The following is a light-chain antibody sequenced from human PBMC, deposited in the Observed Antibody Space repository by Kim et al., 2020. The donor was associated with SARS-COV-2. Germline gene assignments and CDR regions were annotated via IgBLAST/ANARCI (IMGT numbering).Light chain of an antibody. V-gene: IGLV2-23*02. CDR3: CSYAGSSTSV. CDR2: EVS. CDR1: SSDVGSYNL. Sequence: LTQPASVSGSPGQSITISCTGTSSDVGSYNLVSWYQQHPGKAPKLMIYEVSKRPSGVSNRFSGSKSGNTASLTISGLQAEDEADYYCCSYAGSSTSVFGTGTQLTVL. J-gene: IGLJ1*01.